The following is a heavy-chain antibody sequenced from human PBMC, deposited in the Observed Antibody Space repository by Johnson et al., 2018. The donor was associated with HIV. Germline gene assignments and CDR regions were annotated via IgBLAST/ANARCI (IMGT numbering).Heavy chain of an antibody. Sequence: QVQLVESGGGVVQPGGSLRLSCAASGFTFSSYGMHWVRQAQGKGLEWVAFIRYDGSNRYHADSVKGRFTISRDNSKSTLYLQMNSLRAGDTAVYYCARVGTTVDAFDIWGQGTVVTVSS. V-gene: IGHV3-30*02. CDR1: GFTFSSYG. J-gene: IGHJ3*02. CDR3: ARVGTTVDAFDI. D-gene: IGHD4-17*01. CDR2: IRYDGSNR.